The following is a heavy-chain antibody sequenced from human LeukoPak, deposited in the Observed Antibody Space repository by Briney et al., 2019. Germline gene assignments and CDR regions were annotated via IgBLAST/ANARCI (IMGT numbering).Heavy chain of an antibody. D-gene: IGHD6-19*01. CDR1: GGSFSGYY. CDR3: ARASSGWPVYYYYMDV. V-gene: IGHV4-34*01. CDR2: INHSGST. Sequence: PSETLSLTCAVYGGSFSGYYWSWIRQPPGKGLEWIEEINHSGSTNYNPSLKSRVTISVDTSKNQFSLKLSSVTAADTAVYYCARASSGWPVYYYYMDVWGKGTTVTVSS. J-gene: IGHJ6*03.